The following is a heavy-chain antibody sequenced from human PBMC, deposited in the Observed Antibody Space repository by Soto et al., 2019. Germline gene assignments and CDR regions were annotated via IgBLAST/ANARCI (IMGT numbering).Heavy chain of an antibody. CDR1: GGTFSSYT. V-gene: IGHV1-18*01. J-gene: IGHJ1*01. D-gene: IGHD6-19*01. Sequence: ASVKVSCKASGGTFSSYTISWVRQAPGQGLEWMGRIIPYNGNTNYAQKLQGRATMTTDTSTSTAYMELRSLRSDDTAVYYCARAQPYSSGWYPSPAEYFQHWGQGTLVTVSS. CDR3: ARAQPYSSGWYPSPAEYFQH. CDR2: IIPYNGNT.